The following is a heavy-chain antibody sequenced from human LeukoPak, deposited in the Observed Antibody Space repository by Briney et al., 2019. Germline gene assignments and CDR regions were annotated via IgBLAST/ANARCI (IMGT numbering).Heavy chain of an antibody. V-gene: IGHV3-23*01. D-gene: IGHD3-10*01. Sequence: PGVSLRLSCAASGFTFSSYAMNWVRQAPGKGLEWVSAISGSGGSTYYADSVKGRFTISRDNSKNTLYLQMNSLRAEDTAVYYCAKDGSVLVRRVLYYWGQGTLVTVSS. CDR3: AKDGSVLVRRVLYY. CDR2: ISGSGGST. J-gene: IGHJ4*02. CDR1: GFTFSSYA.